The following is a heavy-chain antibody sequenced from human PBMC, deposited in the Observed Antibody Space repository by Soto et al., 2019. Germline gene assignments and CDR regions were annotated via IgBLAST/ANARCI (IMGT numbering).Heavy chain of an antibody. CDR1: GYTLKNYG. CDR3: VRSRYYFDY. V-gene: IGHV1-18*01. CDR2: IKVDNGDT. Sequence: ASVKVSCKASGYTLKNYGIGWVRQAPGLGPEWVGWIKVDNGDTKYAEKLQGRVTLTTXXXXXXAXMELXXXXSDDTALYYCVRSRYYFDYWGQGTLVTVSS. J-gene: IGHJ4*02.